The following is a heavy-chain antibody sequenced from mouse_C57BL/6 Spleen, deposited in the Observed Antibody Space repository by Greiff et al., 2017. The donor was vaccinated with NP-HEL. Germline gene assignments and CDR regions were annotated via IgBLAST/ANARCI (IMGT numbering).Heavy chain of an antibody. V-gene: IGHV1-42*01. Sequence: VQLKQSGPELVKPGASVKISCKASGYSFTGYYMNWVKQSPEKSLEWIGEINPSTGGTTYNQKFKAKATLTVDKSSSTAYMQLKSLTSEDSAVYYCARSPYDGYPWFAYWGQGTLVTVSA. J-gene: IGHJ3*01. D-gene: IGHD2-3*01. CDR2: INPSTGGT. CDR1: GYSFTGYY. CDR3: ARSPYDGYPWFAY.